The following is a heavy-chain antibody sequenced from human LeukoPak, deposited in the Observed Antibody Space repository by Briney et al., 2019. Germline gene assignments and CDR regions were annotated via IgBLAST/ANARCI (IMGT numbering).Heavy chain of an antibody. CDR1: GGTFSSYA. CDR3: ASSSPGGITMIAFDI. J-gene: IGHJ3*02. CDR2: IIPIFGTA. Sequence: PGASVKVSCKASGGTFSSYAISWVRQAPGQGLEWMGGIIPIFGTANYAQKFQGRVTITADESTSTAYMELSSLRSEDTAVYYCASSSPGGITMIAFDIWGQGTMVTVSS. D-gene: IGHD3-22*01. V-gene: IGHV1-69*13.